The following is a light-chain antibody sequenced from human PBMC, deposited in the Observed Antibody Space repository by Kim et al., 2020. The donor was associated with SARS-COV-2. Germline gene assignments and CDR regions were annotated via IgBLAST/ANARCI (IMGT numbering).Light chain of an antibody. J-gene: IGLJ1*01. CDR1: SIGSNR. V-gene: IGLV3-21*04. CDR2: YDS. CDR3: QSWDRTTDLPV. Sequence: APGRTAGITYEGNSIGSNRSGGYQQKPGQAPLMVIFYDSDRPSGIPERFSGSNSGNTATLTISRVEAADEADYYCQSWDRTTDLPVFGTGTKVTVL.